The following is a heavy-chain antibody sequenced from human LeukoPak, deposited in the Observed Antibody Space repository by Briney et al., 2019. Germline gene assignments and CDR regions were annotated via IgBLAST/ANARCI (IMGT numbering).Heavy chain of an antibody. CDR2: IYYTGST. CDR3: ARRRWFDP. CDR1: GGSISSSSYY. Sequence: SETLSLTCTVSGGSISSSSYYWGWIRQPPGKGLEWIGSIYYTGSTYYNPSLKSRVTISVDTSKNQFSLKLSSVTAADTAVYYCARRRWFDPWGQGTLVTVSS. J-gene: IGHJ5*02. V-gene: IGHV4-39*07.